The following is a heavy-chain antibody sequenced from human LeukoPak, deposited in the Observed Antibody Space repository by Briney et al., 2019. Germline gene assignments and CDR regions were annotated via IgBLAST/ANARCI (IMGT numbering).Heavy chain of an antibody. D-gene: IGHD3-10*01. Sequence: SETLSLTCTVSGGSISSGDYYWGWIRQPPGKGLEGITHIYYSGTTYYNPSLKSRVTISVDMSKHQFSLKLSSVTAADTAVYYCARYYFASGTYNQFDYWGQGTLVTVSS. CDR3: ARYYFASGTYNQFDY. J-gene: IGHJ4*02. CDR2: IYYSGTT. CDR1: GGSISSGDYY. V-gene: IGHV4-30-4*01.